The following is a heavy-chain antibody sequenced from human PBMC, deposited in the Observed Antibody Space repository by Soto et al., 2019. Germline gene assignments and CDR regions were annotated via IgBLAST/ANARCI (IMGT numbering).Heavy chain of an antibody. CDR2: IKGDETTT. CDR3: TRGHTSSWLGQYDY. CDR1: GFKFSDYW. D-gene: IGHD2-2*01. J-gene: IGHJ4*02. Sequence: AGGSLRLSCIVSGFKFSDYWMHWVRQTPGKGLLWVSRIKGDETTTAYADSVKGRFTISRDNAKNTLYLQMNSLSAEDTAVYYCTRGHTSSWLGQYDYWGQGTLVTVSS. V-gene: IGHV3-74*01.